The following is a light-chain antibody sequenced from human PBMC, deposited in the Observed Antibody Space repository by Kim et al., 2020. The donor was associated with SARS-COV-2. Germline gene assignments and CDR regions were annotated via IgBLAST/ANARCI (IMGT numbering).Light chain of an antibody. V-gene: IGKV1-5*03. CDR1: QTISSW. Sequence: SASVGGRVTITCRASQTISSWLAWYQQKPGKAPKLLIYKASSLESGVPLRFSGSGSGTEFTLTISSLQPDDFATYYCQQYNSYPLTFGGGTKLEIK. CDR2: KAS. J-gene: IGKJ4*01. CDR3: QQYNSYPLT.